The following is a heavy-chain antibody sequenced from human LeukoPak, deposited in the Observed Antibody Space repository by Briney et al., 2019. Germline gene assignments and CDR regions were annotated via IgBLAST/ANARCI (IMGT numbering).Heavy chain of an antibody. Sequence: SETLSLTCTVSGGSISGYYWSWIRLPPGEGLEWIGYIYYSGSANYNPSLKSRVTISVDTSKNQFSLKLSSVTAADTAVYYCARHVTGQCSDSDCPYYFDSWGQGTLVTVSS. V-gene: IGHV4-59*08. CDR1: GGSISGYY. D-gene: IGHD2-21*02. CDR2: IYYSGSA. CDR3: ARHVTGQCSDSDCPYYFDS. J-gene: IGHJ4*02.